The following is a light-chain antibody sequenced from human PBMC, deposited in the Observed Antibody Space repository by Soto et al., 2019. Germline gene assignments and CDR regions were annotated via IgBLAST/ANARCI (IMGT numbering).Light chain of an antibody. V-gene: IGKV3D-15*01. CDR3: QQYNKWPPYT. CDR2: GAS. CDR1: QSGGSN. Sequence: EIVMTQSPATLPESTGDRATLSCRASQSGGSNLAWYQQKSRQAPRLLVYGASSKATSIPARFSGRGSGTEFTLTISSRQSEDFALYYCQQYNKWPPYTFGQGTKLEIK. J-gene: IGKJ2*01.